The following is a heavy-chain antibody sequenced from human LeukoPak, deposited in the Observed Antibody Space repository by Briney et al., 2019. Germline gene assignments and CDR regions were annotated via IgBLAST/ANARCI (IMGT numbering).Heavy chain of an antibody. Sequence: GASVKVSCKASGYTFTSYDINWVRQATGQGLEWMGWMNPNSGNTGYAQKFQGRVTMTRNTSISTAYMELSSLRSEDTAVYYCARGVYGSGPLYYYYMDVWGKGTTVTISS. J-gene: IGHJ6*03. CDR3: ARGVYGSGPLYYYYMDV. V-gene: IGHV1-8*01. D-gene: IGHD3-10*01. CDR1: GYTFTSYD. CDR2: MNPNSGNT.